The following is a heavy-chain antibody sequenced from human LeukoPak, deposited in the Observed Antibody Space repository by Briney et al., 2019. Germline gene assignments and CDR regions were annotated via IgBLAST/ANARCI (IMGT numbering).Heavy chain of an antibody. J-gene: IGHJ4*02. D-gene: IGHD3-22*01. CDR2: INPNSGGT. CDR3: ARVAEYYYDSSGYYAPLGY. V-gene: IGHV1-2*02. Sequence: ASVKVSCKASGYTFTGYFIHWVRQAPGQGLEWMGWINPNSGGTNYAQKFQGRVTMTRDTSISTAYMELSRLRSDDTAVYYCARVAEYYYDSSGYYAPLGYWGQGTLVTVSS. CDR1: GYTFTGYF.